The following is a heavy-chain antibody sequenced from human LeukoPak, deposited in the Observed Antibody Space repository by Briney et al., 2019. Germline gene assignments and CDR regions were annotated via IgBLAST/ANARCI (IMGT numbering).Heavy chain of an antibody. CDR2: IYSGGST. V-gene: IGHV3-53*01. CDR1: GFTVSSNY. Sequence: PGGSLRLSCAASGFTVSSNYMSWVRQAPGKGLEWVSVIYSGGSTYYADSVKGQFTISRDNSKNTLYLQMNSLRAEDTAVYYCARDQSGYSYGDFDYWGQGTLVTVSS. J-gene: IGHJ4*02. D-gene: IGHD5-18*01. CDR3: ARDQSGYSYGDFDY.